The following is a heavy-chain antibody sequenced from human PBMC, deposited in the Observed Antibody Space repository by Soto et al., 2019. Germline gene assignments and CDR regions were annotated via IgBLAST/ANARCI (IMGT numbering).Heavy chain of an antibody. CDR2: IYWDDDK. D-gene: IGHD4-17*01. CDR1: GFTLSTSGVG. V-gene: IGHV2-5*02. Sequence: QITLKESGPTLVKPTQTLTLTCSFSGFTLSTSGVGVGWIRQPPGKALEWLALIYWDDDKWYSPSLKSRLTLHKDTSKNQVVLTMTNMDPVDTATYYCAHDLTTGGYFDYWGQGTLVTVSS. J-gene: IGHJ4*03. CDR3: AHDLTTGGYFDY.